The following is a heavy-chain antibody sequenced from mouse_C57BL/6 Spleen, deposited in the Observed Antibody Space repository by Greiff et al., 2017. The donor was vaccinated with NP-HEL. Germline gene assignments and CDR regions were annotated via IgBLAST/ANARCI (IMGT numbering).Heavy chain of an antibody. CDR3: ARGGTAQALYYAMDY. V-gene: IGHV15-2*01. D-gene: IGHD3-2*02. CDR2: ILPSIGRT. CDR1: DSEVFPIAY. Sequence: QVQLKESGSELRSPGSSVKLSCKDFDSEVFPIAYMSWVRQKPGHGFEWIGGILPSIGRTIYGEKFEDKATLDADTLSNTAYLELNSLTSEDSAIYYCARGGTAQALYYAMDYWGQGTSVTVSS. J-gene: IGHJ4*01.